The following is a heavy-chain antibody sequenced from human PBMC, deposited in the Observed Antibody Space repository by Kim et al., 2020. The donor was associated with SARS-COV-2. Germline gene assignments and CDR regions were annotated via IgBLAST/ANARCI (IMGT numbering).Heavy chain of an antibody. CDR3: ARNAQNYYFDY. Sequence: GGSLRLSCGASGFTFSGYGMHWVRQAPGKGLEWVAIIWYDGSKKYYADSVKGRFAISRDNSRDTLFLEMNNLRAEDTAVYYCARNAQNYYFDYWGQGTLV. V-gene: IGHV3-33*01. CDR2: IWYDGSKK. CDR1: GFTFSGYG. D-gene: IGHD2-2*01. J-gene: IGHJ4*02.